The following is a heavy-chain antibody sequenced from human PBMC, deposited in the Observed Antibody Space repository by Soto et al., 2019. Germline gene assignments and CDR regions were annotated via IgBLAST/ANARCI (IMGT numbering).Heavy chain of an antibody. CDR1: GFTFSNYA. CDR2: ISGSGGST. Sequence: PGGSLRLSCAASGFTFSNYAMNWVRQAPGKGLEWVSAISGSGGSTYYADSVKGRFTISRDNSMNTLYLEMSSLRAEDTAVYYCATGSGWYSPDYWGQGTLVTVSS. J-gene: IGHJ4*02. D-gene: IGHD6-19*01. V-gene: IGHV3-23*01. CDR3: ATGSGWYSPDY.